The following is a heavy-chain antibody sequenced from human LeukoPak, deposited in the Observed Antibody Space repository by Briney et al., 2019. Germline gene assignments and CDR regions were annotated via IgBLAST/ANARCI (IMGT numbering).Heavy chain of an antibody. V-gene: IGHV1-69*13. Sequence: SVKVSCKASGGTFSSYAISWVRQAPGQGLEWMGGIIPIFGTANYAQKFQGRVTITADESTSTAYMELRSLRSEDTAVYYCARESSFFNSSGWYEAPDYWGQGTLVTVSS. CDR2: IIPIFGTA. CDR1: GGTFSSYA. J-gene: IGHJ4*02. CDR3: ARESSFFNSSGWYEAPDY. D-gene: IGHD6-19*01.